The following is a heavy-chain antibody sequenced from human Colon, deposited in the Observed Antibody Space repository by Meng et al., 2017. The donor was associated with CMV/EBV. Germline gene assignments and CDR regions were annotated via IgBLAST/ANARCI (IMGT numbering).Heavy chain of an antibody. Sequence: GGPLRPSFPASGFSFNRHALHWVRQRPGKGLEWVAMIPYDGTHKAFTASVKGRSTISGDNSRDTVYLQMNNLRPGDAATSFCARDSGTGSYVFHFDHWGLGTQVTVSS. D-gene: IGHD3-10*01. CDR2: IPYDGTHK. J-gene: IGHJ4*02. CDR3: ARDSGTGSYVFHFDH. V-gene: IGHV3-30-3*01. CDR1: GFSFNRHA.